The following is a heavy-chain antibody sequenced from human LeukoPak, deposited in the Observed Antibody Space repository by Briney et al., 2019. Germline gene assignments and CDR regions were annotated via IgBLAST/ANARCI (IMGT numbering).Heavy chain of an antibody. V-gene: IGHV1-69*05. J-gene: IGHJ5*02. D-gene: IGHD4-17*01. CDR1: GGTFNNSA. Sequence: SVKVSCKXSGGTFNNSAISWVRQAPRQGLEWLGGIMPLFGTAGYAQKFQGRVTITKDESTRTVYLELTSLTSDDTAVYYCARDVHGDYGSGWFDPWGQGTLVSVSS. CDR3: ARDVHGDYGSGWFDP. CDR2: IMPLFGTA.